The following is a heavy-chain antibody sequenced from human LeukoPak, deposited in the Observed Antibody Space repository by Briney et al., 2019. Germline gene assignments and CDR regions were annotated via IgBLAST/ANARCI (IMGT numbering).Heavy chain of an antibody. CDR3: AKGSYDSSGYYRPGYYYGMDV. Sequence: GGSLRLSCAASGFTFSSYAMSWVRQAPGKGLEWVSAISGSGGSTYYADSVKGRFTISRDNSKNTLYLQMNSLRAEDTAVYYCAKGSYDSSGYYRPGYYYGMDVWGQGTTVTVS. CDR2: ISGSGGST. CDR1: GFTFSSYA. J-gene: IGHJ6*02. V-gene: IGHV3-23*01. D-gene: IGHD3-22*01.